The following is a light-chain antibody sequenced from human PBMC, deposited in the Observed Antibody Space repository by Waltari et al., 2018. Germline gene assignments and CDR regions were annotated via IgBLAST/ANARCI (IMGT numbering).Light chain of an antibody. CDR3: CSYAGTWV. V-gene: IGLV2-11*01. CDR1: GIAFGDYHF. CDR2: DVT. J-gene: IGLJ3*02. Sequence: QSALTQPRSVSVSPGQSVTISCTGSGIAFGDYHFVSWYQQHPGKAPKVVIYDVTKRPSGVPDRFSGSRSGNSTSLTISGLQAEDEADYYCCSYAGTWVFGGGTKLTVL.